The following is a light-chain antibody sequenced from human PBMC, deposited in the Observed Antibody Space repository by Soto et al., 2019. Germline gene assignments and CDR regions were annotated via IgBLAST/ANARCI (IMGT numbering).Light chain of an antibody. Sequence: QSVLTQPASVSASPGQSISSSCTGTSNDIGAFDYVSWYQQHPGKAPKLIIFEVFNRPSGVSIRFSGSKSGSTASLTISGLQAEDEADYFCSSYTTNSAHVFGGGTKVTVL. CDR1: SNDIGAFDY. V-gene: IGLV2-14*01. J-gene: IGLJ2*01. CDR2: EVF. CDR3: SSYTTNSAHV.